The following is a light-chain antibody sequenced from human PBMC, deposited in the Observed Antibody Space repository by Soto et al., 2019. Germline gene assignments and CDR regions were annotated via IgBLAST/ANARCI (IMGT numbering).Light chain of an antibody. V-gene: IGLV1-51*02. CDR1: SSNIGNNY. CDR2: ENS. CDR3: GTWDSSLSAFV. J-gene: IGLJ1*01. Sequence: QSVLTQPPSVSAAPGQEVTISCSGSSSNIGNNYVSWYQQLPGTAPKLLIYENSKRPSGIPDRFSGSKSGTSATLGISGLQTGDEADYYCGTWDSSLSAFVFVTGTKVTVL.